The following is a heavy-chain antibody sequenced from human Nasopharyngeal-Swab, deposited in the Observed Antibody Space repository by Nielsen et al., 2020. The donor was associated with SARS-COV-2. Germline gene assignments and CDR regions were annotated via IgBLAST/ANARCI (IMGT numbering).Heavy chain of an antibody. V-gene: IGHV4-61*02. CDR2: IYTSGST. Sequence: TLSLTCTVSGGSISGGSYYWSWIRQPAGKGLEWIGRIYTSGSTNYNPSLKSRVTISVDTSKNQFSLKLSSVTAADTAVYYCARGLRGVTTYYYYYYMDVWGKGTTVTSP. CDR3: ARGLRGVTTYYYYYYMDV. J-gene: IGHJ6*03. D-gene: IGHD4-17*01. CDR1: GGSISGGSYY.